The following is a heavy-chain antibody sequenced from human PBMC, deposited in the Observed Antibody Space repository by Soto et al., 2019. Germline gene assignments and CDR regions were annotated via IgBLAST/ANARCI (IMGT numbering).Heavy chain of an antibody. CDR1: GGSIGYYY. V-gene: IGHV4-59*01. Sequence: PSETLSLTCSISGGSIGYYYWCWIRQHPGKGLEWIGYIYYSGSTTYNPSLKSRVTISVDTSKNKFFLNLSSVTAADTAVYYCARCYGSGSYYNGLFDHWGQGTLVTVSS. J-gene: IGHJ4*02. CDR2: IYYSGST. CDR3: ARCYGSGSYYNGLFDH. D-gene: IGHD3-10*01.